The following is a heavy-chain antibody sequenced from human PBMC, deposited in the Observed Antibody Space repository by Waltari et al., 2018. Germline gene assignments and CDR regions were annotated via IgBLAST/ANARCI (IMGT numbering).Heavy chain of an antibody. CDR2: ISYDGSNK. V-gene: IGHV3-30*01. D-gene: IGHD3-22*01. Sequence: QVQLVESGGGVVQPGRSLRLSCAASGFTFSSYAMHWVRQAPGRGLEWVAVISYDGSNKYYANSVEGRLTISRDNSKNTLFRQMNSLRAEDTAVDYCAREAYYYDSSGYNGFDPWGQGTLVTVSS. CDR3: AREAYYYDSSGYNGFDP. J-gene: IGHJ5*02. CDR1: GFTFSSYA.